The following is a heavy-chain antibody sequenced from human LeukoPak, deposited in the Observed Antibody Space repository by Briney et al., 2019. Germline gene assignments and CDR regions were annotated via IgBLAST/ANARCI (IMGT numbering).Heavy chain of an antibody. CDR2: FAPEDGET. CDR3: ATARGETMIVGGGGWFYP. D-gene: IGHD3-22*01. V-gene: IGHV1-24*01. Sequence: GASVKVSCKVSGYTLTELSMHWVRQAPGKGLECMVGFAPEDGETIYAQKFKGRVTMTEDTSTDGAYMELSSLRSEATAVYYCATARGETMIVGGGGWFYPWGQGTLFTVSS. J-gene: IGHJ5*02. CDR1: GYTLTELS.